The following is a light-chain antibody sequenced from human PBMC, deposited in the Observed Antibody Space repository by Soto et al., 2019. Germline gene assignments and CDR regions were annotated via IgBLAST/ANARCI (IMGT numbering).Light chain of an antibody. J-gene: IGLJ2*01. V-gene: IGLV1-40*01. CDR2: GDN. CDR3: QSYDSSLGGFVV. Sequence: QAVVTQPPSVSGAPGQRVTISCTGSNSNIGAGYDVHWYQQLPGTAPTLLIYGDNSRPSGVPARFSGSKSDTSASLAITGLQAEDEADYYCQSYDSSLGGFVVFGGGTKVTVL. CDR1: NSNIGAGYD.